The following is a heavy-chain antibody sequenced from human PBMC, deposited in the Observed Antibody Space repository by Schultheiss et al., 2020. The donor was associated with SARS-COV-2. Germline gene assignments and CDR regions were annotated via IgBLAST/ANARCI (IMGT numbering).Heavy chain of an antibody. J-gene: IGHJ3*02. CDR2: IYSGGST. CDR1: GFTFTTYG. V-gene: IGHV3-NL1*01. D-gene: IGHD1-7*01. Sequence: GGSLRLSCAASGFTFTTYGMHWVRQAPGKGLVWVSVIYSGGSTYYADSVKGRFTISRDNAKNSLYLQMNSLRAEDTAVYYCTSRIGITGTSYHDAFDIWGQGTMVTVSS. CDR3: TSRIGITGTSYHDAFDI.